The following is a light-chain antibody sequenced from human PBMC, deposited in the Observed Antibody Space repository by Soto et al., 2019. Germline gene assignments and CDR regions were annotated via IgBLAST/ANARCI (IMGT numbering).Light chain of an antibody. Sequence: AIPLTQSPSSLSASVGDRVTIPCRASQDISSALAWYQQKPGKAPKLLIYDASSLASGVPSRFTGSGSGTDFTLTISGLRPEDFATYYCQQFNTYPGFGGGTKVEIK. CDR2: DAS. J-gene: IGKJ4*01. V-gene: IGKV1-13*02. CDR1: QDISSA. CDR3: QQFNTYPG.